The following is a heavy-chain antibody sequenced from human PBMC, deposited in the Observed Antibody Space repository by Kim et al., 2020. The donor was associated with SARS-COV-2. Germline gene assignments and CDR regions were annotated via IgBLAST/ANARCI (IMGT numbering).Heavy chain of an antibody. CDR1: GFTFSSYA. J-gene: IGHJ4*02. CDR3: AKWASGVGYYFDY. Sequence: WGSLRLSCAASGFTFSSYAMSWVRQAPGQGLEWVSAISGSGGSTYYADSVKGRFTISSDNSNKTLYLLMNSLIAEDTAVYYCAKWASGVGYYFDYWGQGT. V-gene: IGHV3-23*01. CDR2: ISGSGGST. D-gene: IGHD2-8*01.